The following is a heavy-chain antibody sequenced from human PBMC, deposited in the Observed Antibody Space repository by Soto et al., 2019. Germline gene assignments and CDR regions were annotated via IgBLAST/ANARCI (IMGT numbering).Heavy chain of an antibody. D-gene: IGHD3-10*01. J-gene: IGHJ4*02. CDR3: ARAPGYYYGSKYYFDY. Sequence: PLETLSLTCTVSGGSISSYYWSWIRQPRGKGLEWIGYIYYSGSTNYNPSLKSRVTISVDTSKNQFSLKLSSVTAADTAVYYCARAPGYYYGSKYYFDYWGQGTLVTVSS. CDR2: IYYSGST. V-gene: IGHV4-59*01. CDR1: GGSISSYY.